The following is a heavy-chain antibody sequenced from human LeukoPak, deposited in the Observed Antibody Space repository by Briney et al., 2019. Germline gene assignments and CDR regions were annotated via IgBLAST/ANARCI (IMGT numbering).Heavy chain of an antibody. CDR2: ISAYSGDT. CDR1: GYNFTNYG. V-gene: IGHV1-18*01. Sequence: GASVKVSCKVSGYNFTNYGISWVRQAPGQGLEWVGWISAYSGDTNYAQKLQGRLTMTTDTSPGTAYLELRSLTSADTAVYYCARAPSFGDYGGDYWGQGTLVTVSS. CDR3: ARAPSFGDYGGDY. D-gene: IGHD4-17*01. J-gene: IGHJ4*02.